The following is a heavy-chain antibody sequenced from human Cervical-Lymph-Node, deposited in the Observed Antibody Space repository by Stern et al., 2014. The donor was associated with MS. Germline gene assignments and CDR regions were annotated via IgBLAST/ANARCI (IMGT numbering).Heavy chain of an antibody. Sequence: ESGPALVKPTQTLTLTCTFSGFSLRTSGMYVSWVRQSPGKALEWLALIDGDGDRSTATSLKSRLSIAKVTSKNQVILTMTNMDPVDTGTYYCARINGGADGTGVDYWGQGTLVTVSS. CDR2: IDGDGDR. J-gene: IGHJ4*02. V-gene: IGHV2-70*20. D-gene: IGHD1/OR15-1a*01. CDR1: GFSLRTSGMY. CDR3: ARINGGADGTGVDY.